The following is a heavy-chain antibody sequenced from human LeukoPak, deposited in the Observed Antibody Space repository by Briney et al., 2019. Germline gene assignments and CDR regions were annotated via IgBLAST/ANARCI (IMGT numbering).Heavy chain of an antibody. D-gene: IGHD6-19*01. J-gene: IGHJ4*02. CDR3: AKPYGSGYSYFDP. CDR2: VNTDGRST. CDR1: GFTFSSYW. Sequence: GGSLRLSCAASGFTFSSYWMHWVRQAPGKGLVWVSRVNTDGRSTSYADSVKGRFTISRDNAKNTLYLQMNSLRAEDTAVYYCAKPYGSGYSYFDPWGQGALVTVSS. V-gene: IGHV3-74*01.